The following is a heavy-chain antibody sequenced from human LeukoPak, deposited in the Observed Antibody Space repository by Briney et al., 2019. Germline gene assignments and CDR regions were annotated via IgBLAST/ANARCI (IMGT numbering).Heavy chain of an antibody. CDR1: GGSISSGGYS. CDR3: AALVNYGDYVGYYFDY. D-gene: IGHD4-17*01. V-gene: IGHV4-30-2*01. Sequence: SQTLSLTCAVSGGSISSGGYSWSWLRQPPGKGLEWIGYIYHSGSTYYNPSLKSRVTISVNRSKNQFSLKLSSVTAADTAVYYCAALVNYGDYVGYYFDYWGQETLVTVSS. CDR2: IYHSGST. J-gene: IGHJ4*02.